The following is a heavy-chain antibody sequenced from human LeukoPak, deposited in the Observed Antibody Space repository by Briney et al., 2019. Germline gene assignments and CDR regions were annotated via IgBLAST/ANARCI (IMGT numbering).Heavy chain of an antibody. D-gene: IGHD2-2*01. J-gene: IGHJ5*02. CDR3: ARAAVVPAAPEIDP. Sequence: ASVKVSCKASGYTFTSYGISWVRQAPGQGLEWMGWISAYNGNTNYAQKLQGRVTMTTDASTSTAYMELRSLRSDDTAVYYCARAAVVPAAPEIDPWGQGTLVTVSS. V-gene: IGHV1-18*01. CDR1: GYTFTSYG. CDR2: ISAYNGNT.